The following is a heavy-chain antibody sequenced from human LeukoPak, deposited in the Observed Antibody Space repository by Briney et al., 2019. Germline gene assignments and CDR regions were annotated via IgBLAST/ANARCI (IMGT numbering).Heavy chain of an antibody. CDR3: ASRYSYSSSWYAFDI. J-gene: IGHJ3*02. D-gene: IGHD6-13*01. Sequence: SETLSLTCTVSGGSISSYYWSGIRQPPGKGLEWIGYIYDSGSTNYNPSLKSRVTISVDTSKNQFSLKLSSVTAADTAVYYCASRYSYSSSWYAFDIWGQGTMVTVSS. CDR1: GGSISSYY. CDR2: IYDSGST. V-gene: IGHV4-59*12.